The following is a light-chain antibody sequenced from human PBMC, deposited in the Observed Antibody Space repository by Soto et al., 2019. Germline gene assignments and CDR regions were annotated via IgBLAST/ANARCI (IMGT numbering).Light chain of an antibody. V-gene: IGKV1-5*03. CDR3: QQYNSLWT. Sequence: DIQMTQSRSTLSASVGDRVTITCRASQSISSWLAWYQQKPGKAPKLLIYKASSLESGVPSRFSGNGSGTEFTLTISSLQPDDFATYYCQQYNSLWTFGQGTKVEIK. CDR2: KAS. CDR1: QSISSW. J-gene: IGKJ1*01.